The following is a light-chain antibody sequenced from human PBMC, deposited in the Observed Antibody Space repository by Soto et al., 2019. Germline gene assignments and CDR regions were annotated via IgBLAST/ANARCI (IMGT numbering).Light chain of an antibody. Sequence: QSALTQPPSVSGAPGQRVTISCTGSSSNIGAGYDVSWYQQLPGTAPKFLIYGNTDRPSGVPDRFSGSKSGTSASLAITGLQAEDEADYYCHSYDSSLSGYVFGTGTKVTVL. CDR3: HSYDSSLSGYV. J-gene: IGLJ1*01. CDR1: SSNIGAGYD. V-gene: IGLV1-40*01. CDR2: GNT.